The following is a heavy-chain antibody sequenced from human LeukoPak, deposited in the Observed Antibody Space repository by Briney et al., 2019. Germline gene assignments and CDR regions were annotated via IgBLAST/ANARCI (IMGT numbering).Heavy chain of an antibody. D-gene: IGHD3-22*01. J-gene: IGHJ4*02. CDR2: ISSNGGTT. Sequence: GGSLRLSCAASGFTFSNYGLHWVRQAPGKGLEYVSAISSNGGTTYYANSVKGRFTISRDNSKNTLYLQMGSLRAEDVAVYYCATGYDNSGYYQYWGQGTLATVSS. CDR3: ATGYDNSGYYQY. CDR1: GFTFSNYG. V-gene: IGHV3-64*01.